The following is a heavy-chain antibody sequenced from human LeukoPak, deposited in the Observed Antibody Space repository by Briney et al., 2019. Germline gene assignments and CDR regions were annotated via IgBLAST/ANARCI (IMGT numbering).Heavy chain of an antibody. Sequence: GGSLRLSCAASGFTFSSYDMHWVRHATGKGLEWVSAIGTAGDTYYPGSVKGRFTISRENAKNSLYLQMNSLRAGDTAVYYCARAYGYSNYDYYYGMDVWGQGTTVTVSS. V-gene: IGHV3-13*01. J-gene: IGHJ6*02. CDR1: GFTFSSYD. D-gene: IGHD5-18*01. CDR2: IGTAGDT. CDR3: ARAYGYSNYDYYYGMDV.